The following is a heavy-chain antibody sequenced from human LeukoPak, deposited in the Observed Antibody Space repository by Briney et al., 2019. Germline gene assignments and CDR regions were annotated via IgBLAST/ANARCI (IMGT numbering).Heavy chain of an antibody. CDR3: ARGSYYESSAPSPSDI. CDR1: GYTFTDYY. D-gene: IGHD3-22*01. V-gene: IGHV1-2*02. J-gene: IGHJ3*02. CDR2: IKPDSGGT. Sequence: ASVKVSCKASGYTFTDYYMHWVRQAPGQGLEWMGWIKPDSGGTKYARKFKGRVTVTRDTSISTAYMEVNRLTSDDTAVYYCARGSYYESSAPSPSDIWGQGTRVTVSS.